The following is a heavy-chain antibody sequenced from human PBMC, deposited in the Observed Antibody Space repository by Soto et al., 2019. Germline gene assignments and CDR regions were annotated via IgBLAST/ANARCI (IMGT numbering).Heavy chain of an antibody. CDR1: GYTFTGYY. CDR2: INPSGGST. V-gene: IGHV1-46*03. D-gene: IGHD6-19*01. CDR3: ARVAVAGWFDP. Sequence: ASVKVSCKASGYTFTGYYMHWVRQAPGQGLEWMGIINPSGGSTSYAQKFQGRVTMTRDTSTSTVYMELSSLRSEDTAVYYCARVAVAGWFDPWGQGTLVTVSS. J-gene: IGHJ5*02.